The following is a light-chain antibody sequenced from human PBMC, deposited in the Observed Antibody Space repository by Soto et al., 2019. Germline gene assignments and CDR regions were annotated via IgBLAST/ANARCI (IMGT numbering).Light chain of an antibody. CDR2: DVS. CDR3: CSYAGRYTFWV. CDR1: SSDVGGYNY. Sequence: QSVLTQPRSVSGSPGQSVTISCTGTSSDVGGYNYVSWYQQHPGKAPKLMIYDVSKRPSGVPDRFSGSKSGNTASLTISGLQAEDEADYYCCSYAGRYTFWVFGTGTKVTVL. J-gene: IGLJ1*01. V-gene: IGLV2-11*01.